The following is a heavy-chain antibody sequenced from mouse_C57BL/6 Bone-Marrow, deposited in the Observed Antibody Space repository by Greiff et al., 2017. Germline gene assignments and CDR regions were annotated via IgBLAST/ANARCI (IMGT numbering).Heavy chain of an antibody. Sequence: VQLQQSGAELARPGASVKLSCKASGYTFTSYGISWVKQRTGQGLEWIGEIYPRSGNTYYNEKFKGKATLTADKSSSTAYMELRSLTSEDSAVSVCASGYYDYGGAYFDYWGQGTTLTVSS. CDR1: GYTFTSYG. CDR3: ASGYYDYGGAYFDY. J-gene: IGHJ2*01. CDR2: IYPRSGNT. V-gene: IGHV1-81*01. D-gene: IGHD2-4*01.